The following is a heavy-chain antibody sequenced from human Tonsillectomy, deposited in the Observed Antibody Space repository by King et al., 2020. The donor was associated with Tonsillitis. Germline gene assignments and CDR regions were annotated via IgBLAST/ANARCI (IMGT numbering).Heavy chain of an antibody. CDR2: IFSNDEK. Sequence: VTLKESGPVLVKPTETLTLTCTVSGFSLSNARMGVSWIRQPPGKALAWLAHIFSNDEKSSSTSLTSRRTISKDTSKRQVVLPMTNMDPVDTATYYCARVTSVTKSSYYYGMDVWGQGTTVTVSS. J-gene: IGHJ6*02. D-gene: IGHD4-17*01. V-gene: IGHV2-26*01. CDR3: ARVTSVTKSSYYYGMDV. CDR1: GFSLSNARMG.